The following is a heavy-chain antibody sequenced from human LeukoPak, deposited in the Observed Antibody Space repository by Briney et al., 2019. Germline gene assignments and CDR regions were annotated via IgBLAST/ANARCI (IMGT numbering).Heavy chain of an antibody. CDR2: ISSSGSTI. Sequence: GGSLRLSCAASGFTFSDYYMSWIRQAPGKGLEWVSYISSSGSTIYYADSVKGRFTISRDNAKNSLYLQMNSLRAEDTAVYYCARVHRMVRGDYDAFDIWGQGTMVTVSS. J-gene: IGHJ3*02. D-gene: IGHD3-10*01. V-gene: IGHV3-11*04. CDR1: GFTFSDYY. CDR3: ARVHRMVRGDYDAFDI.